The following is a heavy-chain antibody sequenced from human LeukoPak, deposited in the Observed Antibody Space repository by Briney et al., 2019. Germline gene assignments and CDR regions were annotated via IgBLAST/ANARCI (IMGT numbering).Heavy chain of an antibody. CDR3: ARARSTTVTINWFDP. V-gene: IGHV1-18*01. CDR1: GYTFTSYG. D-gene: IGHD4-17*01. CDR2: ISAYNGNT. Sequence: ASVKVSCKASGYTFTSYGISWVRQAPGQGLEWMGWISAYNGNTNYAQKLQGRVTMTTDTSTSTAHMELRSLRSDDTAVYYCARARSTTVTINWFDPWGQGTLVTVSS. J-gene: IGHJ5*02.